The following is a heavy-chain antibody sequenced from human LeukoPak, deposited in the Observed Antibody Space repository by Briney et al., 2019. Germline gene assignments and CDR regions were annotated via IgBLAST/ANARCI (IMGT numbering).Heavy chain of an antibody. CDR3: AKDTKGYCSSTSCYGHYYYYMDV. D-gene: IGHD2-2*01. CDR2: IRYDGSNK. V-gene: IGHV3-30*02. Sequence: GGSLRLSCAASGFTFSSYGMHWVRQAPGKGLEWVAFIRYDGSNKYYADSVKGRFTISRDNSKNTLYLQMNSLRAEDTAVYYCAKDTKGYCSSTSCYGHYYYYMDVWGKGTTVTISS. J-gene: IGHJ6*03. CDR1: GFTFSSYG.